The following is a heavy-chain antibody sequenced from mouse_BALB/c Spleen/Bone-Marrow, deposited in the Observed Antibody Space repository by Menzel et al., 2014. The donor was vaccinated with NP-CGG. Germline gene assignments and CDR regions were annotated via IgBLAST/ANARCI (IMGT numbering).Heavy chain of an antibody. D-gene: IGHD2-3*01. CDR3: ARRWLPYAMDY. CDR2: INPYNDGT. Sequence: EVKLVESGPELVKPGASVKMSCKASGYTFTSYIMHWVKQKPGQGLEWIGYINPYNDGTKYNERSKGKATLTSDKSSSTAYMELSSLTSEDSAVYYCARRWLPYAMDYWGQGTSVTVSS. CDR1: GYTFTSYI. V-gene: IGHV1-14*01. J-gene: IGHJ4*01.